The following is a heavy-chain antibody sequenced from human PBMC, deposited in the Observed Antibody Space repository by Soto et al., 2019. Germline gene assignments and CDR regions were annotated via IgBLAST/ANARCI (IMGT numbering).Heavy chain of an antibody. CDR1: GDMFRNSA. CDR2: IIPLFRKI. D-gene: IGHD3-10*01. J-gene: IGHJ6*02. V-gene: IGHV1-69*01. CDR3: ARARLSNGDPNIYFFYGLDV. Sequence: QVQLVQSGAEVKRPGSSVKVSCKASGDMFRNSAFTWVRQAPGQGLAWMGVIIPLFRKINVAQNFQGRVTFTADESTSSLYMEASSLPSEDTAVYYCARARLSNGDPNIYFFYGLDVWGQGTTITVSS.